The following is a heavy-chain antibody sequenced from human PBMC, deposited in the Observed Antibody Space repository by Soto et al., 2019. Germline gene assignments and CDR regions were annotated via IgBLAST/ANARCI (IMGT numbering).Heavy chain of an antibody. CDR1: GYTFTSYG. V-gene: IGHV1-18*01. Sequence: ASVKFSCKASGYTFTSYGISWVRQAPGQGLEWMGWISAYNGNTNYAQKLQGRVTMTTDTSTSTAYMELRSLRSDDTAVYYCARGSENLSSDCSGGSCYLYYFDYWGQGTLVTVSS. CDR3: ARGSENLSSDCSGGSCYLYYFDY. CDR2: ISAYNGNT. J-gene: IGHJ4*02. D-gene: IGHD2-15*01.